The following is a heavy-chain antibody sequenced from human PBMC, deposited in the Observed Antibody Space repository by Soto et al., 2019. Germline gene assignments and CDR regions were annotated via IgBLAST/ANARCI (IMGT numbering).Heavy chain of an antibody. CDR3: ARDNSGWSDY. CDR2: IDAGNGNT. Sequence: ASVKVSCKASGHTFTRSAMHWVRQAPGQRLEWMGWIDAGNGNTVYLQKFQGRVTITRDTSASTVYMELSSLRSEDTAVYYCARDNSGWSDYWGQGTLVTVSS. CDR1: GHTFTRSA. V-gene: IGHV1-3*01. J-gene: IGHJ4*02. D-gene: IGHD6-19*01.